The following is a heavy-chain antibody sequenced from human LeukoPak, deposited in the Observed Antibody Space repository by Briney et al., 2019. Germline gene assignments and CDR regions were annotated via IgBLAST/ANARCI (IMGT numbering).Heavy chain of an antibody. CDR3: ARGVYYDYVWGSYRPYYFDY. D-gene: IGHD3-16*02. CDR1: GGFHSSYY. V-gene: IGHV4-59*13. Sequence: SETLSLTCTVSGGFHSSYYWRWVRQPRGKGREWIGYIYYSGSTNYTPSLQSRVTISVDTSKNQSSLKLSSLTAADTAVYYCARGVYYDYVWGSYRPYYFDYWGQGTLVTVSS. J-gene: IGHJ4*02. CDR2: IYYSGST.